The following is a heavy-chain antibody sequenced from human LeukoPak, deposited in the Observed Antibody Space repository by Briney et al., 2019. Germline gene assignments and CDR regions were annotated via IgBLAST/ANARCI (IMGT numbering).Heavy chain of an antibody. CDR2: IKEEGREK. CDR1: GFTFSSYW. V-gene: IGHV3-7*01. J-gene: IGHJ4*02. D-gene: IGHD6-19*01. Sequence: LTGGSLRLSCAASGFTFSSYWMSWVRQAPGKGREWVAYIKEEGREKYYVDSVKGRFTISRDNAKNSLYLQMNSLRAEDTALYYCARDIHSSGWYVGFDYWGQGTLVTVSS. CDR3: ARDIHSSGWYVGFDY.